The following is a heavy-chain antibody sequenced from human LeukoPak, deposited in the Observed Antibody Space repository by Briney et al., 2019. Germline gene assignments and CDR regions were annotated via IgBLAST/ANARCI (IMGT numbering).Heavy chain of an antibody. CDR2: INHSGSA. CDR3: ARSHYDSSGIDY. Sequence: TSETLSLTCAVYGGTFSDYYWSWIRQPPGKGLEWIGEINHSGSANYNPSLKSRVTISVDPSKNQFSLKLSFVTAADTAVYYCARSHYDSSGIDYWGQGTLVTVSS. CDR1: GGTFSDYY. J-gene: IGHJ4*02. V-gene: IGHV4-34*01. D-gene: IGHD3-22*01.